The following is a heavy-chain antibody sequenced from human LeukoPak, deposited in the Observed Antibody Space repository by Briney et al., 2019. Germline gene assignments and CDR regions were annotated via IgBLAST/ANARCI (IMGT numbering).Heavy chain of an antibody. Sequence: SETLSLTCTVSGGSISSYYWSWIRQPPGKGLEWIGEINHSGSTNYNPSLKSRVTISVDTSKNQFSLKLSSVTAADTAVYYCAGFNYYYGMDVWGQGTTVTVSS. CDR3: AGFNYYYGMDV. J-gene: IGHJ6*02. CDR2: INHSGST. V-gene: IGHV4-34*01. CDR1: GGSISSYY.